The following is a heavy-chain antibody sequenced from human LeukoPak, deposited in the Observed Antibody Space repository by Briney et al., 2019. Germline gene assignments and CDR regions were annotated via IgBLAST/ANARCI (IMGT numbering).Heavy chain of an antibody. CDR1: GGSISSSSYY. V-gene: IGHV4-39*01. J-gene: IGHJ4*02. Sequence: PSGTLSLTCTVSGGSISSSSYYWGWIRQPPGKGLEWIGSIYYSGSTYYNPSLKSRVTISVDTSKNQFSLKLSSVTAADTAVYYCARHHFDYGEDYWGQGTLVTVSS. D-gene: IGHD4-17*01. CDR3: ARHHFDYGEDY. CDR2: IYYSGST.